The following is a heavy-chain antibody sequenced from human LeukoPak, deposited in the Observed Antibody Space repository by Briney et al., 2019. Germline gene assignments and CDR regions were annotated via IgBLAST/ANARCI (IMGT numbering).Heavy chain of an antibody. CDR3: ARAAAGPNDY. V-gene: IGHV4-34*01. Sequence: SETLSLTCAVYGGSFSGYYWSWIRQPPGKGLEWIGEINHSGSTNYNPSLKSRVTISVDTSKNQCSLKLSSVTAAETAVYYCARAAAGPNDYWGQGTLVTVSS. CDR2: INHSGST. J-gene: IGHJ4*02. CDR1: GGSFSGYY. D-gene: IGHD6-13*01.